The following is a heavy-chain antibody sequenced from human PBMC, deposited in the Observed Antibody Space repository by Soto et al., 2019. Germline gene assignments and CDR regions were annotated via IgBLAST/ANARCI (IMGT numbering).Heavy chain of an antibody. CDR1: GYTFTSYY. Sequence: ASVKVSCKASGYTFTSYYMHWVRQAPGQGLEWMGIINPSGGSTSYAQKFQGRVTMTRDTSTSTVYMELSSLRSEDTAVYYCARDFAAYYYDSSGYYTDAFDIWGQGTMVTVSS. D-gene: IGHD3-22*01. J-gene: IGHJ3*02. CDR3: ARDFAAYYYDSSGYYTDAFDI. CDR2: INPSGGST. V-gene: IGHV1-46*01.